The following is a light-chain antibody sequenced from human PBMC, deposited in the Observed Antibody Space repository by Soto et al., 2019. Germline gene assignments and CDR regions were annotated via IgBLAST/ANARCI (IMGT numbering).Light chain of an antibody. V-gene: IGLV2-8*01. CDR3: TSYAGSXDFV. Sequence: QSALSQPPSASGFPGQSVTISCTGTSSDVCYYYYVSWYQQHPGKAPKLVIYEVTNRPSGVPDRVSASKSVNTASLTVSGLRAEDEADYYCTSYAGSXDFVVGSGTKVXV. CDR1: SSDVCYYYY. J-gene: IGLJ1*01. CDR2: EVT.